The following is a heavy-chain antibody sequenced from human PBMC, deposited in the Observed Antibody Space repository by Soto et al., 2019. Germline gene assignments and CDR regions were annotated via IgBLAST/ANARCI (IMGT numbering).Heavy chain of an antibody. D-gene: IGHD2-2*02. CDR3: ARAPVGVPAAIVSAAAASDAFDI. J-gene: IGHJ3*02. V-gene: IGHV1-2*04. CDR2: INPNSGGT. CDR1: GYTFTGYY. Sequence: ASVKVSCKASGYTFTGYYMHWVRQAPGQGLEWMGWINPNSGGTNYAQKFQGWVTMTRDTSISTAYMELSRLRSDDTAVYYCARAPVGVPAAIVSAAAASDAFDIWGQGTMVTVSS.